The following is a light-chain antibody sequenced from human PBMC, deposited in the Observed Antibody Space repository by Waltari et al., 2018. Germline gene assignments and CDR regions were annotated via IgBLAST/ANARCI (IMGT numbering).Light chain of an antibody. Sequence: SYELAQPPSVSVSPGQTASITCSGDTLRKRNVCWYQQKPGQSPVLVMFQDIKRPSGIPERIFGSKSGNTATLTISGTQATDEADYYCQSWDGSTASVVFGGGTKLTVL. J-gene: IGLJ2*01. CDR2: QDI. CDR3: QSWDGSTASVV. CDR1: TLRKRN. V-gene: IGLV3-1*01.